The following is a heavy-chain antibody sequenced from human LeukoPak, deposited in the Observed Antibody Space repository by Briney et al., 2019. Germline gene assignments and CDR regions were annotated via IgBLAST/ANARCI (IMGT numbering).Heavy chain of an antibody. D-gene: IGHD2-21*01. V-gene: IGHV3-33*01. J-gene: IGHJ4*02. Sequence: GGSLRLSCSASGFTFNSYGMHWVRQAPGKGLDWVAIIWYDGSAKYYADSVKGRFTISRDNSKNTLYLQMNSRRAEDTAIYYCARDGGGGGYVDYFDYWGQGTLVTVSS. CDR1: GFTFNSYG. CDR3: ARDGGGGGYVDYFDY. CDR2: IWYDGSAK.